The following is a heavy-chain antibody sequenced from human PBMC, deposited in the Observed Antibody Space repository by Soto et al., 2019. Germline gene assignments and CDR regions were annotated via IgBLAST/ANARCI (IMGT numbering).Heavy chain of an antibody. V-gene: IGHV2-5*02. Sequence: SGPTLVNPTQTLTLTCTFSGFSLRISGVSVGWIRQPPGKALEWLALIYWDDDKRYSPSLKSRLTITSDTSKNQVVLTMTNMDPVDTATYYCARIRRFRYYYDSSGYYENWFDPWGQGTLVTVSS. CDR2: IYWDDDK. D-gene: IGHD3-22*01. J-gene: IGHJ5*02. CDR1: GFSLRISGVS. CDR3: ARIRRFRYYYDSSGYYENWFDP.